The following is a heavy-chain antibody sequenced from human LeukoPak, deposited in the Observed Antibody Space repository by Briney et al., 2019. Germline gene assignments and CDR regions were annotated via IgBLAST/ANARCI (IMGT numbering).Heavy chain of an antibody. CDR1: GYTFTSYY. CDR3: AREEVYDSSGRGWFDP. D-gene: IGHD3-22*01. J-gene: IGHJ5*02. CDR2: INPSGGST. V-gene: IGHV1-46*01. Sequence: ASVKVSCKASGYTFTSYYMHWVRQAPGQGLEWMGIINPSGGSTGYAQKFQGRVTMTRDMSTSTVYMELSSLRSEDTAVYYCAREEVYDSSGRGWFDPWGQGTLVTVSS.